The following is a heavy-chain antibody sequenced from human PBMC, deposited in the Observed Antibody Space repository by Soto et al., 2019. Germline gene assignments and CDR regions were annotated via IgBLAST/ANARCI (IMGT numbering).Heavy chain of an antibody. CDR3: ARAGSSVADQYFQH. D-gene: IGHD6-19*01. V-gene: IGHV4-59*01. J-gene: IGHJ1*01. CDR2: IYYSGST. Sequence: SETLSLTCTVSGVSTSSYYWSWIRQPPGKGLEWIGYIYYSGSTNYNPSLKSRVTISVDTSKNQFSLKLSSVTAADTAVYYCARAGSSVADQYFQHWGQGTLVTVSS. CDR1: GVSTSSYY.